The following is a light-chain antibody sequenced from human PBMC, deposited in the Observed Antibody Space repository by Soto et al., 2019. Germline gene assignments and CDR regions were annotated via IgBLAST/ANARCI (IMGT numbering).Light chain of an antibody. CDR3: QQYGSSPFT. J-gene: IGKJ3*01. CDR1: QSVSSPY. CDR2: GAS. Sequence: EVVLTQSPVTLSLSPGERATLSCRASQSVSSPYLAWYQQKPGQPPRLLIYGASSRATHIPDRFIGSGSGTEFTLTIARLAPEDFAMYYCQQYGSSPFTFGAGTKVDI. V-gene: IGKV3-20*01.